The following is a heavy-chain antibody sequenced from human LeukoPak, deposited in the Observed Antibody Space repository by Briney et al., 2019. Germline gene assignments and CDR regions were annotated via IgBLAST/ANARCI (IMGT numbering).Heavy chain of an antibody. J-gene: IGHJ4*02. CDR2: ISSYGDKT. D-gene: IGHD3-16*01. V-gene: IGHV3-64*04. CDR1: GFTFSNCA. CDR3: ATGRGDY. Sequence: GGSLRLSCSASGFTFSNCAMHWVRQAPGKGPEYVSVISSYGDKTYYADSVKGRFIISRDDSKNTVYLQMISLRVEDTAVYYCATGRGDYWGQGILVTVSS.